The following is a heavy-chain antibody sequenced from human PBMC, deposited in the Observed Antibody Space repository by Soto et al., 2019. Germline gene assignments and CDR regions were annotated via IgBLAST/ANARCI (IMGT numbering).Heavy chain of an antibody. CDR2: IYYSGST. D-gene: IGHD6-6*01. CDR3: ARVRIAAPYGMDV. Sequence: QVQLQESGPGLVKPSETLSLTCTVSGGSISSYYWSWIRQPPGKGLEWIGYIYYSGSTNYNPSLKRRVTISVDTSKNQCSLKLSSVTAADTAVYYCARVRIAAPYGMDVWGQGTTVTVSS. V-gene: IGHV4-59*01. CDR1: GGSISSYY. J-gene: IGHJ6*02.